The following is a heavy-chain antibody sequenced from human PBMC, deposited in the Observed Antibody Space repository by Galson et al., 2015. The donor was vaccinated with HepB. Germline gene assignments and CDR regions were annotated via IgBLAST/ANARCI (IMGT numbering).Heavy chain of an antibody. CDR1: GFTVSSNY. CDR2: IYSGGST. D-gene: IGHD2-8*01. J-gene: IGHJ4*02. Sequence: SLRLSCAASGFTVSSNYMSWVRQAPGKGLEWVSVIYSGGSTYYADSVKGRFTISRDNSKNTLYLQMNSLRAEDTAVYYCARDRNCTNGVCAAWGQGTLVTVSS. V-gene: IGHV3-66*01. CDR3: ARDRNCTNGVCAA.